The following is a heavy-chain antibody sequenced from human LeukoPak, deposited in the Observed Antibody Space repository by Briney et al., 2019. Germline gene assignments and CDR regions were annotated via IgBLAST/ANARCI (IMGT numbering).Heavy chain of an antibody. D-gene: IGHD3-22*01. J-gene: IGHJ4*02. CDR1: GFTFSSYA. V-gene: IGHV3-30-3*01. CDR3: ARAAWDYYDSSGYYYDY. CDR2: ISYDGSNK. Sequence: GGSLRLSCAASGFTFSSYAMHWVRQAPGKGLEWVAVISYDGSNKYYADSVMGRFTISRDNSKNTLYLQMNSLRAEDTAVYYCARAAWDYYDSSGYYYDYWGQGTLVTVSS.